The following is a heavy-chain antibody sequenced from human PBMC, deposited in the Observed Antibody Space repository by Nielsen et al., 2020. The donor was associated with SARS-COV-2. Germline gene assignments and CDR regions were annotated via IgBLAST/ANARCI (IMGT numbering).Heavy chain of an antibody. CDR2: IKSKTDGGTT. CDR1: GFTFSSYW. D-gene: IGHD3-3*01. V-gene: IGHV3-15*01. Sequence: GESLKISCAASGFTFSSYWMSWVRQAPGKGLEWVGRIKSKTDGGTTDYAAPVKGRFTISRDDSKNTLYLQMNSLKTEDTAVYYCTTDPRVTIFGVVIISGDYWGQGTLVTVSS. CDR3: TTDPRVTIFGVVIISGDY. J-gene: IGHJ4*02.